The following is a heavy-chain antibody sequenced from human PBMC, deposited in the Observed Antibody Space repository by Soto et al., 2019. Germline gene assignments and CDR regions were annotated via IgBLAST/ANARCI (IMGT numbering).Heavy chain of an antibody. CDR2: ISGSGGST. CDR1: GFTFSSYA. Sequence: GESLKISCAASGFTFSSYAMSWVRQAPGKGLEWVSAISGSGGSTYYADSVKGRFTISRDNSKNTLYLQMNSLRAEDTAVYYCAKGSDGDQQIDYWGQGTLVTVSS. V-gene: IGHV3-23*01. D-gene: IGHD4-17*01. CDR3: AKGSDGDQQIDY. J-gene: IGHJ4*02.